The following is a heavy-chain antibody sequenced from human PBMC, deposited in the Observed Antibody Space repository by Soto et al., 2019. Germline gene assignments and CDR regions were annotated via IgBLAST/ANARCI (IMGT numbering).Heavy chain of an antibody. Sequence: SVKVSCKASGGTSNNYVINWARQAPGQGLEWMGGIIPFRGTTNYAQKFQGRVTITADESTSTAYMELSSLRSEDTAVYYCAREPRTSIFGVVATYGMDVWGQGTTVTVSS. CDR3: AREPRTSIFGVVATYGMDV. CDR1: GGTSNNYV. CDR2: IIPFRGTT. D-gene: IGHD3-3*01. V-gene: IGHV1-69*13. J-gene: IGHJ6*02.